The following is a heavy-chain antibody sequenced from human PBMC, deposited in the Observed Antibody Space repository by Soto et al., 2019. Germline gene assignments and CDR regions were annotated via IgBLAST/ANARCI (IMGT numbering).Heavy chain of an antibody. V-gene: IGHV6-1*01. CDR1: GDSVSSTSAA. CDR2: TYYRSKWYS. CDR3: ARGSYYSGWV. D-gene: IGHD6-19*01. Sequence: SQTLALTCAISGDSVSSTSAAWSWIRQSPSRGLEWLGRTYYRSKWYSDYAVSVKSRITINPDTSKNQFSLQLNSVTPEDTAVYYCARGSYYSGWVWGQGTLVTVSS. J-gene: IGHJ4*02.